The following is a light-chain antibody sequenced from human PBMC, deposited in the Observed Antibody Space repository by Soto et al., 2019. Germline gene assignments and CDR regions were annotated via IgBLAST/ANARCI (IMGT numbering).Light chain of an antibody. CDR1: QPISSH. V-gene: IGKV1-39*01. CDR2: AGS. J-gene: IGKJ1*01. CDR3: QKSYTIPWT. Sequence: DIPLTQSPSSLSASVGDRVTITCRASQPISSHLNWFQQKPGKAPRLLIYAGSRLLGGVPLRFSASESVTDSTLTISSLQPEDFATYFCQKSYTIPWTFGLGTRVEIK.